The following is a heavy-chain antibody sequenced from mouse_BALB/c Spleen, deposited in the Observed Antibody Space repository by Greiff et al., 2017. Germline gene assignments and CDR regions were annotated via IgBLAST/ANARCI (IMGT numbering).Heavy chain of an antibody. CDR1: GYSFTGYF. Sequence: EVKLVESGPELVKPGASVKISCKASGYSFTGYFMNWVKQSHGKSLEWIGRINPYNGDTFYNQKFKGKATLTVDKSSSTAHMELLSLTSEDSAVYYCGRSPYYYGSSRSHFDYWGQGTTLTVSS. CDR3: GRSPYYYGSSRSHFDY. D-gene: IGHD1-1*01. CDR2: INPYNGDT. V-gene: IGHV1-37*01. J-gene: IGHJ2*01.